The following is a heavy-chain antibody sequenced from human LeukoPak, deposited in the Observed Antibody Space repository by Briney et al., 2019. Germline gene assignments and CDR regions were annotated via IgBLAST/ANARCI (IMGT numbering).Heavy chain of an antibody. V-gene: IGHV4-39*01. Sequence: PSETLSPTCSVSDDSIRTNSYYWGWIRQPPGKGLEWVGSLHFSGTPYYSPSLSSRVAVSRDTSNNQFSLTLKSVTATDTAVYFCTRGGDAHKLGNFWGPGILVTVSS. CDR3: TRGGDAHKLGNF. CDR1: DDSIRTNSYY. CDR2: LHFSGTP. D-gene: IGHD2-21*01. J-gene: IGHJ4*02.